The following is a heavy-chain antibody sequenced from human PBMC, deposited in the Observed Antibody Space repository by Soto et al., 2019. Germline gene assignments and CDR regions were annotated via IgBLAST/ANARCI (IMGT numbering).Heavy chain of an antibody. CDR3: VRALANDCSSTSCYPYGMDV. J-gene: IGHJ6*02. Sequence: GGSLRLSCAASGFTFSSYGMHWVRQAPGKGLEWVAVISYDGSNKYYSDSVKGRFTISRDNSKNTLYLQMNSLRAEDTAVYYCVRALANDCSSTSCYPYGMDVWGQGTTVTVSS. CDR2: ISYDGSNK. D-gene: IGHD2-2*01. V-gene: IGHV3-30*03. CDR1: GFTFSSYG.